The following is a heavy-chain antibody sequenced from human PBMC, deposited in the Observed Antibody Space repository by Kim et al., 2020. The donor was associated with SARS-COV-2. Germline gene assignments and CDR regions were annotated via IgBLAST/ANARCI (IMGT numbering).Heavy chain of an antibody. V-gene: IGHV4-4*02. CDR2: IYHSGST. CDR3: AGEREGFGEASIDY. J-gene: IGHJ4*02. D-gene: IGHD3-10*01. CDR1: GGSISSSNW. Sequence: SETLSLTCAVSGGSISSSNWWSWVRQPPGKGLEVIGVIYHSGSTNYNPSLKSRVTISVDKSKNQFSLKLSSVTAADTAVYYCAGEREGFGEASIDYWGQGTLVTVSS.